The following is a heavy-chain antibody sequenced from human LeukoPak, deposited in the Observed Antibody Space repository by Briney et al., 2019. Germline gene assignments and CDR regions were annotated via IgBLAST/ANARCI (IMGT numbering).Heavy chain of an antibody. D-gene: IGHD1-26*01. J-gene: IGHJ4*02. CDR3: ASLWELIGS. CDR1: GFTFSSYE. V-gene: IGHV3-48*03. Sequence: GGSLRLSCAASGFTFSSYEMDWVRQAPGKGLEWVSYISIGGKTIHYADSVKGRFTISRDNAKNSVYLQMNSLRVEDTAIYYCASLWELIGSWGQGTLVTVSS. CDR2: ISIGGKTI.